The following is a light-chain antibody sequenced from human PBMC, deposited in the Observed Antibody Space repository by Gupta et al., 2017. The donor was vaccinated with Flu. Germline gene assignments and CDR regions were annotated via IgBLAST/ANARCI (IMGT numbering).Light chain of an antibody. CDR3: YSRDSTDNHQGV. Sequence: QTVRITCQGDSLRNSYASWYPQKPGHAPLLLIFAKNIRHSGIPDRFSCSTSGNTASSTIPGAPAEDEADYYFYSRDSTDNHQGVFGGGTKLTVL. J-gene: IGLJ3*02. CDR2: AKN. CDR1: SLRNSY. V-gene: IGLV3-19*01.